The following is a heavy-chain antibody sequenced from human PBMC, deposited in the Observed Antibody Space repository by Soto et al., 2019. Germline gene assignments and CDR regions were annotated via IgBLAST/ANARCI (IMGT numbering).Heavy chain of an antibody. J-gene: IGHJ4*02. V-gene: IGHV1-46*01. CDR3: ATADYYGSSGYHLHY. D-gene: IGHD3-22*01. CDR1: GYPFTNFY. CDR2: INPSGGSQ. Sequence: QVQVAQSGAEVKRPGASVKVSCWASGYPFTNFYIHWVRQAHGQGLEWMGIINPSGGSQAYAQKVLGRVTMTRVTSTSTVYMEVSSLRSEVTAVYYFATADYYGSSGYHLHYWGQGTLVTVSS.